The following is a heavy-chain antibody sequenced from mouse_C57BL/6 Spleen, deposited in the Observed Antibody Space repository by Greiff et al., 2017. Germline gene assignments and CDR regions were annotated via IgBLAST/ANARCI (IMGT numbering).Heavy chain of an antibody. CDR3: ARFDYDDAY. J-gene: IGHJ3*01. CDR1: GYTFTSYW. Sequence: QVHVKQPGAELVKPGASVKLSCKASGYTFTSYWMHWVKQRPGRGLEWIGRIDPNSGGTKYNEKFKSKATLTVDKPSSTAYMQLSSLTSEDSAVYYCARFDYDDAYWGQGTLVTVSA. CDR2: IDPNSGGT. D-gene: IGHD2-4*01. V-gene: IGHV1-72*01.